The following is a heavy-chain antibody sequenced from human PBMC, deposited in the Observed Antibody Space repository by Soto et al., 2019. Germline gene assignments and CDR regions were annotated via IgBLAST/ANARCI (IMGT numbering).Heavy chain of an antibody. Sequence: ASVKVSYKASGYTFTSYYMHWVRQAPGQGLEWMGIINPSGGSTSYAQKFQGRVTMTRDTSTSTVYMELSSLRSEDTAVYYCARDRSGYSGYDRALDYWGQGTLVTVSS. D-gene: IGHD5-12*01. V-gene: IGHV1-46*01. J-gene: IGHJ4*02. CDR3: ARDRSGYSGYDRALDY. CDR1: GYTFTSYY. CDR2: INPSGGST.